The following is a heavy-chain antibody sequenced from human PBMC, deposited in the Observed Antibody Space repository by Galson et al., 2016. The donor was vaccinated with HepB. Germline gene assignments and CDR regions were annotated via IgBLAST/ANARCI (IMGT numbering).Heavy chain of an antibody. Sequence: ETLSLTCTVSGASISSSYYYWGWLRQPPGKGREWVGSIYYTGITYYNPSLQSRVTISVDTSKNHFSLKLTSVTAADTALYTCVRQQRAGLMNFWGQGTMVTVSS. D-gene: IGHD6-19*01. V-gene: IGHV4-39*01. J-gene: IGHJ3*01. CDR1: GASISSSYYY. CDR2: IYYTGIT. CDR3: VRQQRAGLMNF.